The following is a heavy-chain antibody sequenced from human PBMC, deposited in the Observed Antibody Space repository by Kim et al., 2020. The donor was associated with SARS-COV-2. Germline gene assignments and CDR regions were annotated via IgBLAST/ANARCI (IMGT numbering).Heavy chain of an antibody. CDR1: GYTFTSYD. D-gene: IGHD1-26*01. V-gene: IGHV1-8*01. J-gene: IGHJ6*03. CDR2: MNPNSGNT. CDR3: ARGRKGKVVGARGVYYYYMDV. Sequence: ASVKVSCKASGYTFTSYDINWVRQATGQGLEWMGWMNPNSGNTGYAQKFQGRVTMTRNTSISTAYMELSSLRSEDTAVYYCARGRKGKVVGARGVYYYYMDVWGKGTTVTVSS.